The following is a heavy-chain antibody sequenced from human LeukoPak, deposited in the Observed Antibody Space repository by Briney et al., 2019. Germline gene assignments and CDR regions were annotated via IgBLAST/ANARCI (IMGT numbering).Heavy chain of an antibody. CDR3: AKDMSKDTTMVLLLDY. Sequence: PGGSLRLSCAASGFTFSDYYMSWIRQAPGKGLEWVSYISSSGSTIYYADSVKGRFTISRDNSKNTLYLQMNSLRAEDTAVYYCAKDMSKDTTMVLLLDYWGQGTLVTVSS. V-gene: IGHV3-11*04. CDR1: GFTFSDYY. D-gene: IGHD5-18*01. J-gene: IGHJ4*02. CDR2: ISSSGSTI.